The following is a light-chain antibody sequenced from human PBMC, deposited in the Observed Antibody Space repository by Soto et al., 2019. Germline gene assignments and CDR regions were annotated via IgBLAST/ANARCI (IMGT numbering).Light chain of an antibody. J-gene: IGKJ1*01. CDR3: QQYGSSRKT. Sequence: EIVLTQSPGTLSLSPGERDTLSCRASQSVSSSYLAWYQQKPGQAPRLLIYGASSRATGIPDRFSGSGSGTDFTLTISRLEPEDFAVYYCQQYGSSRKTFGQGTKVDIK. V-gene: IGKV3-20*01. CDR2: GAS. CDR1: QSVSSSY.